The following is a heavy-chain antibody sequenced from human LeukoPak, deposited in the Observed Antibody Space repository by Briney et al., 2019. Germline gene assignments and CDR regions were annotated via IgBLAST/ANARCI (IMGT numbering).Heavy chain of an antibody. Sequence: ASVKVSCKASGYTFTGYYMHWVRQAPGQGLEWMGWINPNSGGTNYAQKFQGRDTMTRDTSTSTAYMELSRLRSDDTAVYYCARNVYCSSTSCYYYYYMDVWGKGTTVTVSS. D-gene: IGHD2-2*01. CDR1: GYTFTGYY. CDR3: ARNVYCSSTSCYYYYYMDV. V-gene: IGHV1-2*02. CDR2: INPNSGGT. J-gene: IGHJ6*03.